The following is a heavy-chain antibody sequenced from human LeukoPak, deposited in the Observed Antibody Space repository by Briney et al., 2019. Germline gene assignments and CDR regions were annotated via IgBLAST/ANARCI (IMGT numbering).Heavy chain of an antibody. D-gene: IGHD1-26*01. CDR2: INHSGST. V-gene: IGHV4-34*01. Sequence: SETLSLTCAVYGGSFSGYYWSWIRQPPGEGLEWIGEINHSGSTNYNPSLKSRVNMSLDRSKNQFSLKLNSVTAADTAVYYCAGSITDINWFDPWGQGTLVTVSS. CDR3: AGSITDINWFDP. J-gene: IGHJ5*02. CDR1: GGSFSGYY.